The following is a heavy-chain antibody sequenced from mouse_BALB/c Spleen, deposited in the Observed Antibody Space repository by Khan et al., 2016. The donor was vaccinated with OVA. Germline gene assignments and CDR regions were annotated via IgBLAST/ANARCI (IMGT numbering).Heavy chain of an antibody. CDR2: INTYTGEP. V-gene: IGHV9-3-1*01. J-gene: IGHJ4*01. CDR3: ARTVYGSGYDYAMDY. CDR1: GYIFTNYG. Sequence: QIQLVQSGPELKQPGETVKISCKASGYIFTNYGMTWVKQAPGQGLKWMGWINTYTGEPTYADDFKGRFAFSLETSANTAYLQINNLKTEDTATYCCARTVYGSGYDYAMDYWGQGTSVTVSS. D-gene: IGHD1-1*01.